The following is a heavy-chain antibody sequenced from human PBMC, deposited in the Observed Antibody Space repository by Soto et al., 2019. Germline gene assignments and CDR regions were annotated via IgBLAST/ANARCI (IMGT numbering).Heavy chain of an antibody. D-gene: IGHD6-13*01. Sequence: QVQLVQSGAEVKKPGSSVKVSCKASGGPFSSYTISWVRQAPGQGLEWMGRIIPILGIANYAQKFQGRVTITADKSTSTAYMELSSLRSEDTAVYYCASSAAAGTVFYWGQGTLVTVSS. CDR2: IIPILGIA. J-gene: IGHJ4*02. CDR1: GGPFSSYT. V-gene: IGHV1-69*02. CDR3: ASSAAAGTVFY.